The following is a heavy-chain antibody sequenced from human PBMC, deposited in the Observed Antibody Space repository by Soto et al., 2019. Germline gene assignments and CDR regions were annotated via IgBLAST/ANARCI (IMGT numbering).Heavy chain of an antibody. CDR3: SGGVGDAF. D-gene: IGHD1-26*01. CDR1: ESTVRRDW. CDR2: TNQDGSKK. Sequence: EVHLMESGGGLVQTGGSLRLSCAIFESTVRRDWMNWVRQAPGKGLEWVAHTNQDGSKKYYVDSVKGRFTISRDNSKNSMCLEMDDLGAGGTAMYYFSGGVGDAFWGQGTLVTVSS. J-gene: IGHJ4*02. V-gene: IGHV3-7*03.